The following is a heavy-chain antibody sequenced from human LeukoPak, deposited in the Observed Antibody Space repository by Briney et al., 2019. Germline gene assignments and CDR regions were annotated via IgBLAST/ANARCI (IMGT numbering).Heavy chain of an antibody. CDR3: ASKHGAFDY. CDR1: GFTFSNYS. CDR2: ISSSSSYT. Sequence: GGSLILSCAAAGFTFSNYSMKWVRQAPGGGLEWVSSISSSSSYTYYADSVKGRFTISRDNAKNSLYLQMNSLRAEDTAVYYCASKHGAFDYWGQGTLVTVSS. V-gene: IGHV3-21*01. D-gene: IGHD4-17*01. J-gene: IGHJ4*02.